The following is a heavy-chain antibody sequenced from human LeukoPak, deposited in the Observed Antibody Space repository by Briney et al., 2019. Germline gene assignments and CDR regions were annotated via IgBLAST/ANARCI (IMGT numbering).Heavy chain of an antibody. D-gene: IGHD5-24*01. J-gene: IGHJ4*02. CDR1: GYSFSGYY. CDR3: ARDRRDGYNFPN. CDR2: INPNTGRT. Sequence: ASVKVSCKASGYSFSGYYIHRVRQAPGQGLEWVGWINPNTGRTNYAQKFQGRVTMTRDTSISTAYMELSRLRSDDTAVYYCARDRRDGYNFPNWGQGTLVTVSS. V-gene: IGHV1-2*02.